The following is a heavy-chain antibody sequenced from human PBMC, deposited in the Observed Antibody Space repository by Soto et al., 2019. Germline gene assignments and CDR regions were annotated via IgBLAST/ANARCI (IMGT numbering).Heavy chain of an antibody. CDR3: ARDKVHSSSNYYGMDV. J-gene: IGHJ6*02. CDR2: ISAYNGNT. Sequence: ASVKVSCKASGYTFTSYGISWVRQAPGQGLEWMGWISAYNGNTNYAQKLQGRVTMTTDTSTSTAYMELRSLRSDDTAVYYCARDKVHSSSNYYGMDVWGQGTTVTVSS. V-gene: IGHV1-18*01. CDR1: GYTFTSYG. D-gene: IGHD6-6*01.